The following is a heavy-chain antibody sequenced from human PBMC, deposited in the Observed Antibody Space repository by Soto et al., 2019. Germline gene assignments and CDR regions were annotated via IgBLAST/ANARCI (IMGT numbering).Heavy chain of an antibody. CDR1: GGSISSGGYS. V-gene: IGHV4-30-2*01. D-gene: IGHD3-22*01. CDR3: ARVSVGRYYDSSGYYGPDAFDI. J-gene: IGHJ3*02. Sequence: ASETLSLTCAVSGGSISSGGYSWSWIRQPPGKGLEWIGYIYHSGSTYYNPSLKSRVTVSVDRSKNQFSLKLSSVTAADTAVYYCARVSVGRYYDSSGYYGPDAFDIWGQGTMVTVSS. CDR2: IYHSGST.